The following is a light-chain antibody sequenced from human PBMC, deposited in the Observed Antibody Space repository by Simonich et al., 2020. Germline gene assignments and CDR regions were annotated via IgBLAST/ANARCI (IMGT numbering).Light chain of an antibody. Sequence: EIVLTQTPDFKSVTPKEKVTITCRASHSIGSSLRWYQQKPDQSPTLRIKYASPSISGVPSRFSGSGSGTDFTLTINSLEAEDAATYYCHQSSSLPWTFGQGTKVEIK. V-gene: IGKV6-21*02. CDR3: HQSSSLPWT. CDR1: HSIGSS. CDR2: YAS. J-gene: IGKJ1*01.